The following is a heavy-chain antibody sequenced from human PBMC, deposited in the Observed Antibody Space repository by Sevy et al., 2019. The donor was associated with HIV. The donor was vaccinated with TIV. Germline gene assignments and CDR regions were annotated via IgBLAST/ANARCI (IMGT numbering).Heavy chain of an antibody. CDR1: RFTVNDKY. Sequence: GGSLRLSCAISRFTVNDKYIIWVRQAPGKGLEWVSVIFSSGSTYYADPAKGRFTISRDNSKNTVDLQMNSVRAEDTAVYYCVSLFLSYRSGWSYFDYWGQGTLVTVSS. CDR3: VSLFLSYRSGWSYFDY. J-gene: IGHJ4*02. V-gene: IGHV3-66*02. D-gene: IGHD6-19*01. CDR2: IFSSGST.